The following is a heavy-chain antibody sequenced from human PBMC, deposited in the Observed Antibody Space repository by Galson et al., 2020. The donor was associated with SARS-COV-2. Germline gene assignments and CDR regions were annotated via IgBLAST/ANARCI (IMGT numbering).Heavy chain of an antibody. D-gene: IGHD3-10*01. CDR3: ARGRWFGELSPHYFDY. V-gene: IGHV1-69*05. CDR1: GGTFSSYA. CDR2: IIPIFGTA. Sequence: ASVKVSCKASGGTFSSYAISWVRQATGQGLEWMGGIIPIFGTANYAQKFQGRVTITTDESTSTAYMELSSLRSEDTAVYYCARGRWFGELSPHYFDYWGQGTLVTVSS. J-gene: IGHJ4*02.